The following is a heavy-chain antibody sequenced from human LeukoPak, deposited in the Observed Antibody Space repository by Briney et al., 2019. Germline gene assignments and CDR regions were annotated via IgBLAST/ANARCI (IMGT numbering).Heavy chain of an antibody. V-gene: IGHV1-69*13. D-gene: IGHD1-26*01. CDR2: IIPIFGTA. CDR3: ARDKRMEWELPYYYYGMDV. J-gene: IGHJ6*02. CDR1: GGTFSSYA. Sequence: ASVKVSCKASGGTFSSYAISWVRQAPGQGLEWMGGIIPIFGTANYAQKFQGRVTITADGSTSTAYMELSSLRSEDTAVYYCARDKRMEWELPYYYYGMDVWGQGTTVTVSS.